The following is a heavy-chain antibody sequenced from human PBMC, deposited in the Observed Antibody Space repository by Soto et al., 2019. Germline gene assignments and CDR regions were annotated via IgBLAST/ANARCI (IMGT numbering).Heavy chain of an antibody. Sequence: SETLSLTCPVYGESFSGYYWRWIRQPPGKGLEWIGKINHRGSTNHNPSLKSRVTISVDTSKNQFSLKLSSVTAADTAVYYCARDLGIAARHDYYYGMDVWGQGTTVTVSS. D-gene: IGHD6-6*01. CDR3: ARDLGIAARHDYYYGMDV. J-gene: IGHJ6*02. CDR1: GESFSGYY. CDR2: INHRGST. V-gene: IGHV4-34*09.